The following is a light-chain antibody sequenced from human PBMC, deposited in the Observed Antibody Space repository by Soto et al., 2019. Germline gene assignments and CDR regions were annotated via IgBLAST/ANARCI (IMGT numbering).Light chain of an antibody. J-gene: IGLJ2*01. CDR3: SSFAGNNNLV. CDR1: SSDVGGYNY. Sequence: QSVLTQPPSASGSPGQSVTISCTGTSSDVGGYNYVSWYQQHPGTAPKLMISDVSKRPSGVPDRFSGSKSGNTASLTVSGLQDEDEADYYCSSFAGNNNLVFGGGTKLTVL. V-gene: IGLV2-8*01. CDR2: DVS.